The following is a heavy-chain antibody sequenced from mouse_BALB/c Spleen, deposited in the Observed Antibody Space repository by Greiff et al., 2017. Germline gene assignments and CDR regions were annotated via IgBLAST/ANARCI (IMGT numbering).Heavy chain of an antibody. CDR2: IWSGGST. CDR3: ARKGLRRPYYYAMDY. Sequence: VKLQESGPGLVQPSQSLSITCTVSGFSLTSYGVHWVRQSPGKGLEWLGVIWSGGSTDYNAAFISRLSISKDNSKSQVFFKMNSLQADDTAIYYCARKGLRRPYYYAMDYWGQGTSVTVSS. CDR1: GFSLTSYG. V-gene: IGHV2-4-1*01. J-gene: IGHJ4*01. D-gene: IGHD2-12*01.